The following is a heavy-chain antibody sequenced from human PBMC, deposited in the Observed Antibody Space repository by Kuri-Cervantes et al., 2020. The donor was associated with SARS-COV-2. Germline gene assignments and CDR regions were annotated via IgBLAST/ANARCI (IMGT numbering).Heavy chain of an antibody. D-gene: IGHD2-2*01. V-gene: IGHV1-2*02. CDR2: INPRSGGT. CDR1: GYIFTDYY. CDR3: AREGYCSSTSCQIFDY. J-gene: IGHJ4*02. Sequence: ASVKVSCKASGYIFTDYYIHWVRQAPGQGLEWMGWINPRSGGTKFVEKFQGRVTMTRDTSISTAYMELSRLRSDDTAVYYCAREGYCSSTSCQIFDYWGQGTLVTVSS.